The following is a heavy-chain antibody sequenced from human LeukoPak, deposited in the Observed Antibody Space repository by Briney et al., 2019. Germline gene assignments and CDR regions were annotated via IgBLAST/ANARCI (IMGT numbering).Heavy chain of an antibody. Sequence: GGSLRLSCAASGFTFSDYYMSWIRQAPGKGLEWVSYISSSGSTIYYADSVKGRFTISRDNAKGSLYLQMNSLRAEDTAMYYCARQTNGDWFDPWGQGTLVTVSS. CDR1: GFTFSDYY. CDR3: ARQTNGDWFDP. V-gene: IGHV3-11*01. D-gene: IGHD3-10*01. CDR2: ISSSGSTI. J-gene: IGHJ5*02.